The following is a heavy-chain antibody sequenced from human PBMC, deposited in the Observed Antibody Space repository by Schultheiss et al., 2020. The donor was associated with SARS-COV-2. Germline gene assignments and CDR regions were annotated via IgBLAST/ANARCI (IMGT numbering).Heavy chain of an antibody. Sequence: GGSLRLSCAASGFTVSSNFMSWVRQAPGKGLEWVSLIYSGGTTYYADSVKGRFTISRDNSKNTLFLQMNSLRAEDTAVYYCARGGMHYDFWRGYLVWGQGTLVTVSS. D-gene: IGHD3-3*01. V-gene: IGHV3-53*01. CDR2: IYSGGTT. CDR3: ARGGMHYDFWRGYLV. CDR1: GFTVSSNF. J-gene: IGHJ4*02.